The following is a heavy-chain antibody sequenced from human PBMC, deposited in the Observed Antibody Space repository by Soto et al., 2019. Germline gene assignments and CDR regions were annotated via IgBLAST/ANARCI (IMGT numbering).Heavy chain of an antibody. J-gene: IGHJ4*02. D-gene: IGHD3-22*01. Sequence: GGSLRLSCAASGFTFSSYGMHWVRQAPGKGLEWVAVISYDGSNKYYAVSVKSRYTISRDNSKTTLYLKMNSVRAVDTAVYYCAEDRYYYDSSGLYWGQGTLVPVSS. CDR3: AEDRYYYDSSGLY. CDR1: GFTFSSYG. CDR2: ISYDGSNK. V-gene: IGHV3-30*18.